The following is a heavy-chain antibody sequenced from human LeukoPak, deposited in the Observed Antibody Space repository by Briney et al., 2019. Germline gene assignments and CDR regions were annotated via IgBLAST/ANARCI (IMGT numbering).Heavy chain of an antibody. J-gene: IGHJ1*01. CDR3: ARYGSGSYSDDHFQH. D-gene: IGHD3-10*01. Sequence: SETLSLTCTVSGGSISGYYWSWIRQPPGKGLGWIGFIYYSGSTKYNPSLKSRVTISVDTSKNQFSLKLTSVTAADTAVYYCARYGSGSYSDDHFQHWGQGTLVTVSS. V-gene: IGHV4-59*08. CDR1: GGSISGYY. CDR2: IYYSGST.